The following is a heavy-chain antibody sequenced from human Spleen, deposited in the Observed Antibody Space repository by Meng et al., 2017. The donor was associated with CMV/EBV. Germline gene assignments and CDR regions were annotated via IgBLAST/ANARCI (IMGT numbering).Heavy chain of an antibody. J-gene: IGHJ3*02. Sequence: GESLKISCAASGFTFSSYSMNWVRQAPGKGLEWVSSISSSSSYIYYADSVKGRFTISRDNAKNSLYLQMNSLRAEDTAVYYCASESITIFGVVIGVDAFDIWGQGTMVTVSS. CDR2: ISSSSSYI. CDR3: ASESITIFGVVIGVDAFDI. V-gene: IGHV3-21*04. D-gene: IGHD3-3*01. CDR1: GFTFSSYS.